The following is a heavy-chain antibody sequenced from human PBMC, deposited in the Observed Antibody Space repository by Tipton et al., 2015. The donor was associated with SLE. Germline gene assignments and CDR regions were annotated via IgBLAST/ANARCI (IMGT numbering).Heavy chain of an antibody. D-gene: IGHD2-8*01. CDR1: GGSISSGDYY. CDR2: IYYSGST. Sequence: GLVKPSETLSLTCTVSGGSISSGDYYWSWIRQPPGKGLEWIGYIYYSGSTYYNPSLKSRVTISVDTSKNQFSLKMSSVTAADTAVYYCARDHCTNGVCSPGALDYWGQGTLVTVSS. J-gene: IGHJ4*02. CDR3: ARDHCTNGVCSPGALDY. V-gene: IGHV4-30-4*02.